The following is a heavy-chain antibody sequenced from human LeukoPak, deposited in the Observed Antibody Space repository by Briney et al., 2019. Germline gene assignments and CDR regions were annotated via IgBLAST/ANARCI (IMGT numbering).Heavy chain of an antibody. CDR3: ARVNGAVDY. CDR2: MNPNNGNT. CDR1: GYTFTTYD. J-gene: IGHJ4*02. V-gene: IGHV1-8*01. D-gene: IGHD1-26*01. Sequence: GASVKVSCKASGYTFTTYDINWVRQATGQGLEWMGWMNPNNGNTGYAQKFQGRVTMTMDPSITTAYMELSGLRSEDSAVYYCARVNGAVDYWGQGTLVTVSS.